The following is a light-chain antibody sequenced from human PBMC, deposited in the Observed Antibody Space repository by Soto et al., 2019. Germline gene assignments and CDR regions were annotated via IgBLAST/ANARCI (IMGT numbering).Light chain of an antibody. CDR2: AAS. CDR3: QRSYSTPIT. Sequence: DIQMTQSPSSLSASVGDRVTITCRASQSISFYLNWYQQKPGNAPKVLIYAASNLQTGVPSRFSGSGSGTDFTLTINSLQPEDFATYSCQRSYSTPITFGQGTRLEI. J-gene: IGKJ5*01. CDR1: QSISFY. V-gene: IGKV1-39*01.